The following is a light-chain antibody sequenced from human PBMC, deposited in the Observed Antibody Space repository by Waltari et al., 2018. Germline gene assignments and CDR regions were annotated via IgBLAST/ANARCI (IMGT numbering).Light chain of an antibody. Sequence: QSALTQPASVSGSPGQSITISCTGTSSDVGGYNYVSWYQKHPGKATKFMIYEVSQRTSWVSKRFSGSRSGNTASLTISGLQAEDEADYYCSSYTSSSTWVFGGGTKLTVL. V-gene: IGLV2-14*01. CDR1: SSDVGGYNY. CDR3: SSYTSSSTWV. CDR2: EVS. J-gene: IGLJ3*02.